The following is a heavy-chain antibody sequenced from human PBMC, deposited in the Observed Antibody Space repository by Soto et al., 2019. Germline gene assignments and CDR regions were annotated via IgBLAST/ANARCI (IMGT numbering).Heavy chain of an antibody. CDR3: ARLSDLDYDILTGYSPKYYFDY. J-gene: IGHJ4*02. Sequence: QLQLQESGPGLVKPSETLSLTCTVSGGSISSSSYYWGWIRQPPGKGLEWMGSIYYSGSTYYNPSLKSRVTISVDTSKNQFSLKLSSVTAADTAVYYCARLSDLDYDILTGYSPKYYFDYWGQGTLVTVSS. CDR1: GGSISSSSYY. D-gene: IGHD3-9*01. CDR2: IYYSGST. V-gene: IGHV4-39*01.